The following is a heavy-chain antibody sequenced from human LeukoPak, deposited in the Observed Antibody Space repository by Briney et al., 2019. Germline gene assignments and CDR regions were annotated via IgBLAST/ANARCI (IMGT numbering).Heavy chain of an antibody. J-gene: IGHJ6*02. Sequence: GGSLRLSCAASGFTFSSYAMHWGRQAPGKGLEWVAVISYDGGNKYYADSVKGRFTISRDNSKKTLYLQMNSLRAEDTAVYYCARDQCSGGSCYSGSDYYYGMDVWGQGTTVTVSS. D-gene: IGHD2-15*01. CDR1: GFTFSSYA. CDR3: ARDQCSGGSCYSGSDYYYGMDV. CDR2: ISYDGGNK. V-gene: IGHV3-30-3*01.